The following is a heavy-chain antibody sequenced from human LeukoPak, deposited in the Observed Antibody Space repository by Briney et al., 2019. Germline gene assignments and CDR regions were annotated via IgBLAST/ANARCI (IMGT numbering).Heavy chain of an antibody. CDR2: ISWNSGSI. Sequence: GGSLRLSCAASGFTFDDYAMHWVRQAPGKGLEWVSGISWNSGSIGYADSVKGRFTISRDNAKNSLYLQMNSLRAEDTALYYCAKDGAAAGKGYFDYWGQGTLVTVSS. V-gene: IGHV3-9*01. CDR1: GFTFDDYA. D-gene: IGHD6-13*01. CDR3: AKDGAAAGKGYFDY. J-gene: IGHJ4*02.